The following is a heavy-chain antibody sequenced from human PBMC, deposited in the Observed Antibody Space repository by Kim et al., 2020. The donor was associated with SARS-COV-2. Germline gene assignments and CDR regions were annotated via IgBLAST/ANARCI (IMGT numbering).Heavy chain of an antibody. D-gene: IGHD2-2*01. CDR2: INHSGST. Sequence: SETLSLTCAVYGGSFSGYYWSWIRQPPGKGLEWIGEINHSGSTNYNPSLKSRVTISVDTSKNQFSLKLSSVTAADTAVYYCARRIVVVPDWVLAGRQRKGWFDPWGQGTLVTVSS. J-gene: IGHJ5*02. V-gene: IGHV4-34*01. CDR1: GGSFSGYY. CDR3: ARRIVVVPDWVLAGRQRKGWFDP.